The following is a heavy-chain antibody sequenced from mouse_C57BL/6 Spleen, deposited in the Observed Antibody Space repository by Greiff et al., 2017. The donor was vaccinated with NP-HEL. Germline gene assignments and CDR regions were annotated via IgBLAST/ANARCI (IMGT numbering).Heavy chain of an antibody. V-gene: IGHV5-12*01. CDR1: GFTFSDYY. CDR2: ISNGGGST. CDR3: ASPRYYGSSWYFDV. D-gene: IGHD1-1*01. J-gene: IGHJ1*03. Sequence: EVQLQESGGGLVQPGGSLKLSCAASGFTFSDYYMYWVRQTPEKRLEWVAYISNGGGSTYYPDTVKGRFTISRDNAKNTLYLQMSRLKSEDTAMYYCASPRYYGSSWYFDVWGTGTTVTVSS.